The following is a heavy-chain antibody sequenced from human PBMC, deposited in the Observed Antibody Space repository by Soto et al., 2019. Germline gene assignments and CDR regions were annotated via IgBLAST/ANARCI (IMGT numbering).Heavy chain of an antibody. J-gene: IGHJ6*02. V-gene: IGHV3-33*01. Sequence: GGSLRLSCAASGFTFSSYGMHWVRQAPGKGLEWVAVIWYDGSNKYYADSVKGRFTISRDNSKNTLYLQMNSLRAEDTAVYYCARDGIVVVPAAAIYGMDVWGQGTTVTVSS. CDR1: GFTFSSYG. D-gene: IGHD2-2*01. CDR2: IWYDGSNK. CDR3: ARDGIVVVPAAAIYGMDV.